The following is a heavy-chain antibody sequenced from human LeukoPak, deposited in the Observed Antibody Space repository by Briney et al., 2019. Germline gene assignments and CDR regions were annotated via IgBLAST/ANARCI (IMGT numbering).Heavy chain of an antibody. D-gene: IGHD4-17*01. CDR3: ARILRGYYFVY. J-gene: IGHJ4*02. CDR2: IYYSGTT. Sequence: SETLSLTCTVSGDSISSSSYYWGWVRQPPGKGLESIACIYYSGTTYYNPSLESRVTMSVDTSKNQFSLNLRFVTAADTALYYCARILRGYYFVYWGQGNLVTVSS. V-gene: IGHV4-39*07. CDR1: GDSISSSSYY.